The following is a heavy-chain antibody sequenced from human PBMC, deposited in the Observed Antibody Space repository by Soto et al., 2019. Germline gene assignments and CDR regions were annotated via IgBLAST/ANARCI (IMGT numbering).Heavy chain of an antibody. J-gene: IGHJ3*02. CDR2: ILPDDSDT. CDR1: GYSFSKYW. Sequence: GESLKISCQGSGYSFSKYWIGWVRQMPGKGLEWMGIILPDDSDTRYSPSFQDQVTISADKSIRTAYLQWSSLKASDTAMYYCVRQTLTVGERGANDAFDIWGQGTMVTVSS. D-gene: IGHD1-26*01. CDR3: VRQTLTVGERGANDAFDI. V-gene: IGHV5-51*01.